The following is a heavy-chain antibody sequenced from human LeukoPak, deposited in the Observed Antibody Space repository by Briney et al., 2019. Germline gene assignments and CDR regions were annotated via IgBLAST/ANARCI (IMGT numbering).Heavy chain of an antibody. CDR1: GGSISSSSYY. CDR2: IYTSGST. J-gene: IGHJ4*02. CDR3: ASARSRSYYDY. Sequence: SETLSLTCTVSGGSISSSSYYWGWIRQPPGKGLEWIGRIYTSGSTNYNPSLKSRVTMSVDTSKNQFSLKLSSVTAADTAVYYCASARSRSYYDYWGQGTLVTVSS. V-gene: IGHV4-61*05. D-gene: IGHD3-10*01.